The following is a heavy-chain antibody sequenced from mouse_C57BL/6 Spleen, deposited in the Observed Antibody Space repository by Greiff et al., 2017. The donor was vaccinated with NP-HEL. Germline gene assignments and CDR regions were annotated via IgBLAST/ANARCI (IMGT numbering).Heavy chain of an antibody. V-gene: IGHV6-6*01. Sequence: EVQLVESGGGLVQPGGSMKLSCAASGFTFSDAWMDWVRQSPEKGLEWVADIRNKANNHATDYAESVKGRFTISRDDSKSSVYLQMNSLSAEDTGIYYCTYKFAYWGQGTLVTVSA. CDR2: IRNKANNHAT. D-gene: IGHD1-3*01. J-gene: IGHJ3*01. CDR3: TYKFAY. CDR1: GFTFSDAW.